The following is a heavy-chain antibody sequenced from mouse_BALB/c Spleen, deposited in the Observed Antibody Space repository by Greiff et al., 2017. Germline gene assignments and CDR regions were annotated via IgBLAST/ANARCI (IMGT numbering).Heavy chain of an antibody. D-gene: IGHD2-1*01. CDR3: ARREYGNYGAMDY. CDR2: ISSGGST. CDR1: GFTFSSYA. Sequence: DVQLVESGGGLVKPGGSLKLSCAASGFTFSSYAMSWVRQTPEKRLEWVASISSGGSTYYPDSVKGRFTISRDNARNILYLQMSSLRSEDTAMYYCARREYGNYGAMDYWGQGTSVTVSS. J-gene: IGHJ4*01. V-gene: IGHV5-6-5*01.